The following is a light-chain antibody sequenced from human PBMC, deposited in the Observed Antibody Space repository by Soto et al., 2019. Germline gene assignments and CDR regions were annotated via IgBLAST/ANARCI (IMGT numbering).Light chain of an antibody. CDR3: QQYNSYRA. Sequence: DIHMTQSPSTLSASVGDRFTITCRASQTITRWMAWYQQKPGKAPKLLIYDASTLESGVPSRLSGSGSGTEFTLTISSLQPDDYATYYCQQYNSYRAFGQGTKVDIK. CDR1: QTITRW. CDR2: DAS. J-gene: IGKJ1*01. V-gene: IGKV1-5*01.